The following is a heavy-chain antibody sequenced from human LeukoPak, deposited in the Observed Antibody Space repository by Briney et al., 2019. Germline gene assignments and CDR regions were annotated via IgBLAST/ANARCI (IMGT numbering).Heavy chain of an antibody. CDR2: IRYDGSNK. Sequence: GGSLRLSCAASGFNFSSYGMHWVRQAPGKGLEWVAFIRYDGSNKYYADSVKGRFTISRDNSKNTLYLQMNSLRAEDTAVYYCAKGPEYDILTGYYVDYWGQGTLVTVSS. V-gene: IGHV3-30*02. CDR1: GFNFSSYG. J-gene: IGHJ4*02. CDR3: AKGPEYDILTGYYVDY. D-gene: IGHD3-9*01.